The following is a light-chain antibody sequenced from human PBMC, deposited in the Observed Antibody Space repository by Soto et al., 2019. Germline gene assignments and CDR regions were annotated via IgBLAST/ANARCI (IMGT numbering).Light chain of an antibody. J-gene: IGKJ2*01. Sequence: EIVLTQSPGTLSLSPGARATLSCRASPSVRTTYLAWYQQKPDQAPRLLIYEASSRATGIPDRFSGSGSATDFTLTITRLEPEDFAVYYCQHYGSSYTFGHGTKLEIK. CDR3: QHYGSSYT. V-gene: IGKV3-20*01. CDR2: EAS. CDR1: PSVRTTY.